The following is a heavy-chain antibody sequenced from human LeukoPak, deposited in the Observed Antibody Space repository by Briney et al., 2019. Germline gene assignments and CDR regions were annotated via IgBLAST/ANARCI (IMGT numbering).Heavy chain of an antibody. V-gene: IGHV1-69*06. J-gene: IGHJ5*02. D-gene: IGHD3-22*01. Sequence: GASVKVSCKASGGTFSSYAISWVGQAPGQGLEWMGRIIPIFGTANYAQKFQGRVTITADKSTSTAYMELSSLRSEDTAVYYCARDGYYYDSSGYYYDWFDPWGQGTLVTVSS. CDR2: IIPIFGTA. CDR3: ARDGYYYDSSGYYYDWFDP. CDR1: GGTFSSYA.